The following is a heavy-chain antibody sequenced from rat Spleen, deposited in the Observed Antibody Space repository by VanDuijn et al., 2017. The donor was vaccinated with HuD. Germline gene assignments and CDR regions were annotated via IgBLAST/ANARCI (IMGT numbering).Heavy chain of an antibody. CDR3: ARQDTSGYSNWFAY. CDR2: ISSDGSST. D-gene: IGHD4-3*01. CDR1: GFIFSDFF. V-gene: IGHV5-29*01. Sequence: EVQLVESGGGLVQPGRSLKLSCAASGFIFSDFFMAWVRQAPAKGLEWVATISSDGSSTYYRDSVKGRFTVSRDNAKRTLFLQMDSLRSDDTATYYCARQDTSGYSNWFAYWGQGTLVTVSS. J-gene: IGHJ3*01.